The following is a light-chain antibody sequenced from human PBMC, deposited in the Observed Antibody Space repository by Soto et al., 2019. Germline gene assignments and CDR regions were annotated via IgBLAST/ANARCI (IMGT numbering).Light chain of an antibody. CDR2: AVN. V-gene: IGLV2-11*01. J-gene: IGLJ3*02. CDR3: CSYAGSNTRV. Sequence: QSALPLPRSVSGSPGPSVTLSCTGTSSGVGVYNYVSWYQQHPGRAPKLWIYAVNMRPSGVPDRVSGSKAGNTASLTISGLQAEDEADSSSCSYAGSNTRVCGGGTQRTVL. CDR1: SSGVGVYNY.